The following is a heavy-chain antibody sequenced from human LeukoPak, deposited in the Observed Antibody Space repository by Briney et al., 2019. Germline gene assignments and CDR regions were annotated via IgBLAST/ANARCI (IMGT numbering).Heavy chain of an antibody. CDR1: GYSFTGYW. J-gene: IGHJ5*02. CDR2: IYPGDSDT. Sequence: GESLKISCKGSGYSFTGYWIGWVRQMPGKGLEWMGIIYPGDSDTRYSPSFQGQVTISADKSISTAYLQWSSLKASDTAMYYCASHTYYYDNAFDPWGQGTLVTVSS. CDR3: ASHTYYYDNAFDP. D-gene: IGHD3-22*01. V-gene: IGHV5-51*01.